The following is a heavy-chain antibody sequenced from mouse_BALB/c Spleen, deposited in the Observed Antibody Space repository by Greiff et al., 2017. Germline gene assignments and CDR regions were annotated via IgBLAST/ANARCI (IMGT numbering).Heavy chain of an antibody. J-gene: IGHJ4*01. CDR2: INPRSGGT. CDR1: GYAFTNYL. CDR3: AREGTTVVAPYAMDY. D-gene: IGHD1-1*01. V-gene: IGHV1-54*01. Sequence: VQLQQSGAELVRPGTSVKVSCKASGYAFTNYLIEWVKQRPGQGLEWIGVINPRSGGTNYNEKFKGKATLTADKSSSTAYMQLSSLTSDDSAVYFCAREGTTVVAPYAMDYWGQGTSVTVSS.